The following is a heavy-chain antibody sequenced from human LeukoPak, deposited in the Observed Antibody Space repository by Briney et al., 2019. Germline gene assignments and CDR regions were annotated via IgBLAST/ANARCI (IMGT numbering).Heavy chain of an antibody. Sequence: GGSLRLSCAASGFTVSSNYMSWVRQAPGKGLEWVSVIYSGGSTYYADSVKGRFTISRDNSKNTLYLQMNSLRAEDTAVYYCARGSIAAAGTDFDCWGQGTLVTVYS. D-gene: IGHD6-13*01. V-gene: IGHV3-53*01. CDR3: ARGSIAAAGTDFDC. J-gene: IGHJ4*02. CDR1: GFTVSSNY. CDR2: IYSGGST.